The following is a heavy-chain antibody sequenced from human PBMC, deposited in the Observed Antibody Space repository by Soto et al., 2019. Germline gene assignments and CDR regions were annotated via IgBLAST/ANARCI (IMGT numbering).Heavy chain of an antibody. Sequence: QVQLQESGPGLVKPSGTLSLTCTVSGGSMSSSNWLNWVRQSPGKGLEWIGEAHHSGRTNYNPSLKSRDTISVDKSTNHFSLKLSYVTAADPAVYYCARSEATGLDYWGQGTLVTVSS. D-gene: IGHD1-26*01. V-gene: IGHV4-4*02. J-gene: IGHJ4*02. CDR1: GGSMSSSNW. CDR3: ARSEATGLDY. CDR2: AHHSGRT.